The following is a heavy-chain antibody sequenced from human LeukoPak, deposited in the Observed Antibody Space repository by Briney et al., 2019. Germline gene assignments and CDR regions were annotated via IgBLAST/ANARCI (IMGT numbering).Heavy chain of an antibody. J-gene: IGHJ4*02. CDR1: GFTFSNHA. V-gene: IGHV3-23*01. CDR3: AKQGSYTTGWFDY. Sequence: GGSLRLSCAASGFTFSNHAMSWVRQAPGKGLEWVSAISGSGGSTYYADSVKGRFTISRDNSKNTLYLQMNSLRAEDTAVYYCAKQGSYTTGWFDYWGQGALVTVSS. D-gene: IGHD6-19*01. CDR2: ISGSGGST.